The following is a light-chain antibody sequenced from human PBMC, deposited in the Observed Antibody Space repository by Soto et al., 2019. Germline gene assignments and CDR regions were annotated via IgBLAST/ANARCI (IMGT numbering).Light chain of an antibody. Sequence: DIQMTRSPSSLSASVGDRVTISCRASQGIGNYLAWYQQKPGKVPKVLIYVASTLLSGVPARFSGSGCGTDFTLTISSLQPEEVATYYCQNYNRAPFTFDPGTKVDIK. J-gene: IGKJ3*01. CDR3: QNYNRAPFT. CDR1: QGIGNY. CDR2: VAS. V-gene: IGKV1-27*01.